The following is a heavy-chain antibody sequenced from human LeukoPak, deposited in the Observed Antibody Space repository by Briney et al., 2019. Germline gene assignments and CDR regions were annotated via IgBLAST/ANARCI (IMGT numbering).Heavy chain of an antibody. CDR3: ARAQYYYDYIDY. CDR2: IYYNGIT. Sequence: RSSETLSLTCTVSGGSVSSSSYYWGWIRQPPGKGLEWIGSIYYNGITYYNPSLKSRVTISVDTSKNQFSLKLSSVTAADTAVYYCARAQYYYDYIDYWGQGTLVTVSS. D-gene: IGHD3-22*01. V-gene: IGHV4-39*07. J-gene: IGHJ4*02. CDR1: GGSVSSSSYY.